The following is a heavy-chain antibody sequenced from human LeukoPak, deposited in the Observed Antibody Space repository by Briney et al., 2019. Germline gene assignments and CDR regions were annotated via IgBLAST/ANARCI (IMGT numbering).Heavy chain of an antibody. CDR2: ISSSSSYI. Sequence: GGSLRLSCAASGFTFTTYSMNWVRQAPGKGLEWVSSISSSSSYIYYADSVKGRFTISRDNAKNSLYLQMNSLRAEDTAMYYCARATAAAGTNYYYYGMDVWGQGTTVTVSS. CDR1: GFTFTTYS. CDR3: ARATAAAGTNYYYYGMDV. V-gene: IGHV3-21*01. J-gene: IGHJ6*02. D-gene: IGHD6-13*01.